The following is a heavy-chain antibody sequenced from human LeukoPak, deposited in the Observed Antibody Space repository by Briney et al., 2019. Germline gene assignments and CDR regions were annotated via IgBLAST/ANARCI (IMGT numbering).Heavy chain of an antibody. D-gene: IGHD6-19*01. CDR3: ARLIAVAGDNWFDP. V-gene: IGHV5-51*01. Sequence: RGESLKISCKGSGYSFTSSWIGWVRQMPGKGLEWMGIIYPGDSDTRYSPSFQGQVTISADKSISTAYLQWSSLKASDTAMYYCARLIAVAGDNWFDPWGQGTLVTVSS. CDR1: GYSFTSSW. J-gene: IGHJ5*02. CDR2: IYPGDSDT.